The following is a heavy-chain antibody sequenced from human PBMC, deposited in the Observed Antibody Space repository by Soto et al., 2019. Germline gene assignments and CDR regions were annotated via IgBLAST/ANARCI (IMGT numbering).Heavy chain of an antibody. J-gene: IGHJ6*02. D-gene: IGHD5-12*01. Sequence: SETLSLTCTVSGGSISSGGYSWSWIRQPPGKGLEWIGYIYHSGSTYYNPSLKSRVTISVDRSKNQFSLKLSSVTAADTAVYYCARRRGFPYYYGMDVWGQGTTVTVSS. CDR3: ARRRGFPYYYGMDV. CDR1: GGSISSGGYS. CDR2: IYHSGST. V-gene: IGHV4-30-2*01.